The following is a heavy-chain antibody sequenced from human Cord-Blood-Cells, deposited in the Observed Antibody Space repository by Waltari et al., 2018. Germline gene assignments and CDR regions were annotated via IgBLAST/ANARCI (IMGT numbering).Heavy chain of an antibody. D-gene: IGHD6-13*01. CDR1: GFTFSSCW. CDR2: IKQDGSEK. J-gene: IGHJ4*02. CDR3: ARVRKQLVDY. V-gene: IGHV3-7*01. Sequence: EVQLVESGGGLVQPGGSLRLSCAASGFTFSSCWMSWVRQAPGKGLEWVANIKQDGSEKYYVDSVKGRFTISRDNAKNSLYLQMNSLRAEDTAVYYCARVRKQLVDYWGQGTLVTVSS.